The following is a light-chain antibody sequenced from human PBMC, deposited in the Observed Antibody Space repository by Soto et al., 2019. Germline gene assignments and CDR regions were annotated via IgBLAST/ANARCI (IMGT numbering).Light chain of an antibody. CDR3: QQYNSYSWT. J-gene: IGKJ1*01. CDR2: DGS. V-gene: IGKV1-5*01. Sequence: DIQMTQSPSTLSASVGDRVTITCRASQSISSWLAWYQQKPGKAPKLLIYDGSSLESGVPTRFSGSGSGTEFTLTISRLQHDDFANYYCQQYNSYSWTFGQGTKVEIK. CDR1: QSISSW.